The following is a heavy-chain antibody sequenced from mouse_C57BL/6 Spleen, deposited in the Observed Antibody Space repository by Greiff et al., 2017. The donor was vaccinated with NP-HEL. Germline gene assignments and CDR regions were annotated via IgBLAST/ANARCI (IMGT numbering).Heavy chain of an antibody. Sequence: VQLKQSGPVLVKPGASVKMSCKASGYTFTDYYMNWVKQSHGKSLEWIGVINPYNGGTSYNQKFKGKATLTVDKSSSTAYMELNSLTSEDSAVYYCANSNYLYYFDYWGQGTTLTVSS. CDR1: GYTFTDYY. CDR3: ANSNYLYYFDY. D-gene: IGHD2-5*01. J-gene: IGHJ2*01. CDR2: INPYNGGT. V-gene: IGHV1-19*01.